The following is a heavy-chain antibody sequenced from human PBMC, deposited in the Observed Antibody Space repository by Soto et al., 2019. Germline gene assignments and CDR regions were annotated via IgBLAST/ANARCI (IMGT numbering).Heavy chain of an antibody. J-gene: IGHJ4*02. Sequence: ESGGGVVQPGRSLRLSCAASGFTFSNYGMHWVRQAPGKGLEWVAVISYHGSDKYYADSVKGRFTISRDNSKNTLYLQMDSLRAEDTAVYYCAKDHLTTTVTTVGYWGQGILVTVSS. CDR1: GFTFSNYG. CDR3: AKDHLTTTVTTVGY. CDR2: ISYHGSDK. D-gene: IGHD4-17*01. V-gene: IGHV3-30*18.